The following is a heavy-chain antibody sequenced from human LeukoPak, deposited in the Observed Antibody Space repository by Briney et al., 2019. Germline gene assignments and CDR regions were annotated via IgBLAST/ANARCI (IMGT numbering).Heavy chain of an antibody. J-gene: IGHJ4*02. CDR2: IQYDGSDK. CDR3: AKSEGATVTTECFFDY. V-gene: IGHV3-30*02. Sequence: GGSLRLSCAASTFSFSNYGMHWVRQVPGKGLEWLAFIQYDGSDKYYADSVKGRFTISRDNSKNTLYLQMNSLRAEDTAMYYCAKSEGATVTTECFFDYWGQGTLVTVSS. CDR1: TFSFSNYG. D-gene: IGHD4-17*01.